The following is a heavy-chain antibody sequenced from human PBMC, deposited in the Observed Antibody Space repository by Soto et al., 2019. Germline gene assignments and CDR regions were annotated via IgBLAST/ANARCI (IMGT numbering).Heavy chain of an antibody. J-gene: IGHJ5*02. D-gene: IGHD3-3*01. CDR2: IYYSGST. V-gene: IGHV4-59*08. CDR3: ARHNFPLDWFDP. CDR1: GGSISSYY. Sequence: QVQLQESGPGLVKPSETLSLTCTVSGGSISSYYWSWIRQPPGKGLEWIGYIYYSGSTNYNPSLKSRVTISVDTSKNQFSLKLSSVTAADTAVYYCARHNFPLDWFDPWGQGTLVTVSS.